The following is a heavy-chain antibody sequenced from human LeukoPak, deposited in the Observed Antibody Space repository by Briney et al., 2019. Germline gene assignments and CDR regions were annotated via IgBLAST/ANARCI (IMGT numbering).Heavy chain of an antibody. J-gene: IGHJ4*02. Sequence: GGSLRLSCAASGFDVNTNYMTWVPQAPGKRLEWVSIIYSGGGTYYADSVKGRFTISRDDPKNTLYLQMNSLRSEDTAVYYCARGADCGSECSSRRRDFDYWGQGTLVTVSS. D-gene: IGHD2-21*01. CDR1: GFDVNTNY. CDR3: ARGADCGSECSSRRRDFDY. V-gene: IGHV3-66*02. CDR2: IYSGGGT.